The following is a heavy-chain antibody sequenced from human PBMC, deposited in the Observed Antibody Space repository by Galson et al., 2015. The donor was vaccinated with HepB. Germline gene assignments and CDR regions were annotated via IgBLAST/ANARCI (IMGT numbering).Heavy chain of an antibody. CDR1: GYTFTSYY. CDR2: INPSGGST. J-gene: IGHJ4*02. CDR3: ARDAWGAAALGNFDY. V-gene: IGHV1-46*01. D-gene: IGHD6-13*01. Sequence: SVKVSCKASGYTFTSYYMHWVRQAPGQGLEWMGIINPSGGSTSYAQKFQGRVTMTRDTSTSTVYMELSSLRSEDTAVYYCARDAWGAAALGNFDYWGQGTLVTVSS.